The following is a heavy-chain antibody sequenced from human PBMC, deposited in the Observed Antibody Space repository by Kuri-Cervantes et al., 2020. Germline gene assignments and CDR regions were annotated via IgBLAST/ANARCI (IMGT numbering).Heavy chain of an antibody. V-gene: IGHV3-48*04. Sequence: GGSLRLSCAASGFTFSNYNMNWVRQAPGKGLEWVSYITSSGNTIYYVDSVKGRFTISRDNAKNSLYLQMNSLRAEDTALYYCAKGYYSSGWYFAFDIWGQGTMVTVSS. CDR3: AKGYYSSGWYFAFDI. CDR2: ITSSGNTI. J-gene: IGHJ3*02. D-gene: IGHD6-19*01. CDR1: GFTFSNYN.